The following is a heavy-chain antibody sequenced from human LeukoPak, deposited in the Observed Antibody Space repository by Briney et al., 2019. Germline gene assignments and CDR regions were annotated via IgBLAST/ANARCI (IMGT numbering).Heavy chain of an antibody. V-gene: IGHV3-11*01. Sequence: GGSLRLSCAASGFTFSDYYMSWLRQAPGKGLELLSFITTSGMTIYYADSVKGRFTISRDNANNSLYLQMNTLRAEDTAVYYCARCIAGRPYYYYGMDVWGQGTTVTVSS. J-gene: IGHJ6*02. CDR1: GFTFSDYY. CDR3: ARCIAGRPYYYYGMDV. CDR2: ITTSGMTI. D-gene: IGHD6-6*01.